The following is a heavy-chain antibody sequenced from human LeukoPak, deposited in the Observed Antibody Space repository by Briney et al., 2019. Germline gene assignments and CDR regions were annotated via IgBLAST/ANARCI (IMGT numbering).Heavy chain of an antibody. V-gene: IGHV4-4*07. CDR2: IYTSGST. CDR1: GGSISSYY. Sequence: PSETLSLTCTVSGGSISSYYWSWIRQPAGKGLEWIGRIYTSGSTNYNPSLKSRVTMSVDTSKNQFSLKLSSVTAADTAVYYCARVGTYYGSGSYRIGYYYYYYMDVWGKGTTVTVSS. D-gene: IGHD3-10*01. CDR3: ARVGTYYGSGSYRIGYYYYYYMDV. J-gene: IGHJ6*03.